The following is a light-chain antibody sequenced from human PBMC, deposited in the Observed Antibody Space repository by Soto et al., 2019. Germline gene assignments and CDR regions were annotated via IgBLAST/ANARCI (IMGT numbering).Light chain of an antibody. CDR2: GAS. CDR1: QSVSSI. V-gene: IGKV3-15*01. Sequence: EIVMTQSPATLSVSPGDRATLYCRASQSVSSILAWYQQKPGQAPRLLIYGASTRATDIPARFSGSGSGTEFTLTISSLQSEDFAVYYCQQYKKWPLTFGGGTKEEIK. J-gene: IGKJ4*01. CDR3: QQYKKWPLT.